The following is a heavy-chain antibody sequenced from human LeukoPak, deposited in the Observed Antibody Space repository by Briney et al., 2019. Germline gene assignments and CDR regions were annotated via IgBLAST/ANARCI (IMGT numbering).Heavy chain of an antibody. J-gene: IGHJ5*02. D-gene: IGHD3-10*01. CDR1: GGSFSGYY. CDR3: ARAYYGSGRNNWFDP. V-gene: IGHV4-34*01. Sequence: SETLSLTCAVYGGSFSGYYWSWIRQPPGKGLEWIGELNHSGSTNYNPSLKSRAPRSVYTSKNQFSLKLSSVTAAETAVYYCARAYYGSGRNNWFDPWGQGTLVTVSS. CDR2: LNHSGST.